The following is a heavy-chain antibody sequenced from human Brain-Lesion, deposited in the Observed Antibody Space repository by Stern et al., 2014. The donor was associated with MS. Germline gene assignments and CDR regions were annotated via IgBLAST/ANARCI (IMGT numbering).Heavy chain of an antibody. J-gene: IGHJ6*02. V-gene: IGHV4-61*02. CDR1: GGSISSGGYY. CDR2: IFNSGSP. Sequence: QLQLQESGPGLVKPSQTLSLSCTVSGGSISSGGYYWSWIRQPAGKGLEWIGRIFNSGSPSYTPPLKSRVTISKDPSKTRFSLRLNSMTAADTAVYYCARGRVVPGFQYYATDVWGQGTTVIVSS. CDR3: ARGRVVPGFQYYATDV. D-gene: IGHD2-2*01.